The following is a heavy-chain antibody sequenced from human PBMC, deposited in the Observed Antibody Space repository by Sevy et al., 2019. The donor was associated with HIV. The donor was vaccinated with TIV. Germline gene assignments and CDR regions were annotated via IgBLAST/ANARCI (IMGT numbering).Heavy chain of an antibody. D-gene: IGHD2-8*01. CDR1: GFTFSKYS. CDR3: AREGCTKPHDY. J-gene: IGHJ4*02. CDR2: LSFGCGEI. Sequence: GGSLRLSCAASGFTFSKYSMSWVRQPPGKGLEWVSTLSFGCGEINYADSVKGPFTISRDNSKSSVYLQMNNLRPEDTAVYYSAREGCTKPHDYWGQGTLVTVSS. V-gene: IGHV3-23*01.